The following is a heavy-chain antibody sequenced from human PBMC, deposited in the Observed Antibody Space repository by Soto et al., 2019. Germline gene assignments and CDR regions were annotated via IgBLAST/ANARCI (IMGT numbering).Heavy chain of an antibody. CDR2: IYYSGST. Sequence: PSETLSLTCTVSGGSVSSGSYYWSWIRQPPGKGLEWIGYIYYSGSTNYNPSLKSRVTISVDTSKNQFSLKLSSVTAADTAVYYCASEVGYCSSTPCYGNYYGMDVWGQGTTVTVSS. CDR1: GGSVSSGSYY. V-gene: IGHV4-61*01. D-gene: IGHD2-2*01. J-gene: IGHJ6*02. CDR3: ASEVGYCSSTPCYGNYYGMDV.